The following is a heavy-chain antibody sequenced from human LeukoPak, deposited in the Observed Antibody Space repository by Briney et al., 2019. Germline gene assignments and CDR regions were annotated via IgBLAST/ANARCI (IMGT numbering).Heavy chain of an antibody. CDR1: GFTFSDHP. Sequence: GGSLRLSCAASGFTFSDHPMNWVRQAPGEGLEWVSYISGGSDAIYYADSVKGRFTISRDNAKNSLYLQMNSLRAEDTAVYYCARAPDLDSSGYYYRFFQHWGQGTLVTVSS. CDR2: ISGGSDAI. V-gene: IGHV3-48*04. J-gene: IGHJ1*01. CDR3: ARAPDLDSSGYYYRFFQH. D-gene: IGHD3-22*01.